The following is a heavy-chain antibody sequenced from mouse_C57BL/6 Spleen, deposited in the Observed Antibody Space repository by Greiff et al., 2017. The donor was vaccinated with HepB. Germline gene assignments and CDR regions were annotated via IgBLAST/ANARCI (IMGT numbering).Heavy chain of an antibody. CDR1: GFTFSDYY. D-gene: IGHD3-3*01. J-gene: IGHJ4*01. V-gene: IGHV5-16*01. CDR2: INYVGSST. CDR3: ARDREDAMDY. Sequence: EAKLMESEGGLVQPGSSMKLSCTASGFTFSDYYMAWVRQVPEKGLEWVANINYVGSSTYYLDSLKSRFIISRDNAKNILYLQMSSLKSEDTATYYCARDREDAMDYWGQGTSVTVSS.